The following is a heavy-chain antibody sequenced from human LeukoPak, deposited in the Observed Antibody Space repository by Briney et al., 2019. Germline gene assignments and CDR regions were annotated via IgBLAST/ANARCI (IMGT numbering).Heavy chain of an antibody. Sequence: ASVKVSCKASGYPFTNFGISWVRQAPGQGLEWMGWISTYNGNTNYAQKFQGRVTMTSDTYTSTAYLELRSLGSDDTAVYYCARGLIVLIPTAIAGAFDVWGQGTTVTVSS. D-gene: IGHD2-2*01. CDR2: ISTYNGNT. V-gene: IGHV1-18*01. J-gene: IGHJ3*01. CDR3: ARGLIVLIPTAIAGAFDV. CDR1: GYPFTNFG.